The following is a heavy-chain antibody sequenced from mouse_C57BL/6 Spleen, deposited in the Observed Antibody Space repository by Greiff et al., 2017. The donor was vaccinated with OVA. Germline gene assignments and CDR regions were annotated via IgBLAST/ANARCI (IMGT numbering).Heavy chain of an antibody. CDR2: IDPANGNT. V-gene: IGHV14-3*01. CDR1: GFNFTNSY. Sequence: EVQLQESVAELVRPGASVKLSCTASGFNFTNSYMHWVKQRPEQGLEWIGRIDPANGNTKYDPKFQGKATITADTSSNTAYLQLSSLTSEDTAIYYCATYGSSYWYIDVWGTGTTVTVSS. J-gene: IGHJ1*03. D-gene: IGHD1-1*01. CDR3: ATYGSSYWYIDV.